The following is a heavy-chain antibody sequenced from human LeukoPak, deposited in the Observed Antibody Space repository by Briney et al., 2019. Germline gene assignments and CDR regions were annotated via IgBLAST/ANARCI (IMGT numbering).Heavy chain of an antibody. V-gene: IGHV3-30*02. CDR2: IRYDGSNK. CDR3: AKLGVVPAATDY. D-gene: IGHD2-2*01. Sequence: GGSLRLSCAASGFTFSSYGMHWVRQAPGKGLEWVAFIRYDGSNKYYADSVKGRFTISRDNSKNTPYLQMNSLRAEDTAVYYCAKLGVVPAATDYWGQGTLVTVSS. CDR1: GFTFSSYG. J-gene: IGHJ4*02.